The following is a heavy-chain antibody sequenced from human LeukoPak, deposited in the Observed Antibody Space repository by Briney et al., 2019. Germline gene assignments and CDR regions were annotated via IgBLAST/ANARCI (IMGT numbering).Heavy chain of an antibody. CDR2: IYHSGST. J-gene: IGHJ4*02. D-gene: IGHD3-22*01. CDR1: GGSISSGGYY. V-gene: IGHV4-30-2*01. CDR3: AKDQSGYDSSGYN. Sequence: PSETLSLTCTVSGGSISSGGYYWSWIRQPPGKGLEWIGYIYHSGSTYYNPSLKSRVTISVDRSKNQFSLKLSSVTAADTAVYYCAKDQSGYDSSGYNWGQGTLVTVSS.